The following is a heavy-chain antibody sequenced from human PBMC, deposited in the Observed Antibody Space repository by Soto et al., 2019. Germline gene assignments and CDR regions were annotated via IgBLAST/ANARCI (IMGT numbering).Heavy chain of an antibody. J-gene: IGHJ4*02. D-gene: IGHD4-4*01. CDR1: GFTFNAYA. CDR3: ARVASDYINSVDH. CDR2: IGGSGGNR. V-gene: IGHV3-23*01. Sequence: EVQLLESGGGLVQPGGSLRLSCAASGFTFNAYAMPWVSQAPGRRLAWVSAIGGSGGNRYYAASVRGRFTISRANSKDTVDLQMSSLRVEDTAVYYCARVASDYINSVDHWGQGILVTVSS.